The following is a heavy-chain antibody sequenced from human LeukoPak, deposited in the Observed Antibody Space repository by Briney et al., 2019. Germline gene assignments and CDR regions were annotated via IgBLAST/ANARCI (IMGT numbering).Heavy chain of an antibody. CDR2: ISGSGGST. V-gene: IGHV3-23*01. J-gene: IGHJ4*02. D-gene: IGHD3-22*01. CDR1: GITLSNYG. CDR3: AKRGVVIRVILVGFHKEAYYFDS. Sequence: GSLRLSCAVSGITLSNYGMSWVRQAPGKGLEWVAGISGSGGSTNYADSVKGRFTISSDNPKNTLYLQMNSLTVEDTAVYFCAKRGVVIRVILVGFHKEAYYFDSWGQGALVTVSS.